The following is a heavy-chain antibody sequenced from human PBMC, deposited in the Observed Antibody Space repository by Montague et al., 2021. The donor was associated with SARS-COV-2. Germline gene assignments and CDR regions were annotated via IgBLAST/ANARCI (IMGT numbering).Heavy chain of an antibody. V-gene: IGHV4-30-2*06. CDR3: VTGTRMYGMDF. CDR2: IYQSGSA. Sequence: TLSLTCAVSGGSVSSGDYSWSCIRQSPGKGREWNSYIYQSGSAYYNPSLKSRVTVSIGTSNNQLSLNLRSVAAADTDLCYCVTGTRMYGMDFWGPGTTVTVSS. D-gene: IGHD4-17*01. J-gene: IGHJ6*02. CDR1: GGSVSSGDYS.